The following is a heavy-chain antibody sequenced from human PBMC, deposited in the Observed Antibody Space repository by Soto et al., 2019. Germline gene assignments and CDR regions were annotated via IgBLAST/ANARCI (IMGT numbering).Heavy chain of an antibody. D-gene: IGHD3-3*01. V-gene: IGHV4-30-4*01. Sequence: SETLSLTCTVSGGSISSGDYYWSWIRQPPGKGLEWIGYIYYSGGTYYNPSLKSRVTISVDTSKNQFSLKLSSVTAADTAVYYCARGITIFGVVIHRIFDYWGQGTLVTVSS. CDR2: IYYSGGT. CDR3: ARGITIFGVVIHRIFDY. CDR1: GGSISSGDYY. J-gene: IGHJ4*02.